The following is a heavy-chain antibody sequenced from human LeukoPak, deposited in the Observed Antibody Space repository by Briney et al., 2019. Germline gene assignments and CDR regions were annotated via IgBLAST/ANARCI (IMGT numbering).Heavy chain of an antibody. Sequence: GGSLRLSCAASGFPLSSYAMSWVRQAPGKGLEWVSYISSSGSTIYYADSVKGRFTISRDNAKNSLYLQMNSLRAEDTAVYYCAELGITMIGGVWGKGTTVTISS. CDR2: ISSSGSTI. V-gene: IGHV3-48*03. D-gene: IGHD3-10*02. J-gene: IGHJ6*04. CDR1: GFPLSSYA. CDR3: AELGITMIGGV.